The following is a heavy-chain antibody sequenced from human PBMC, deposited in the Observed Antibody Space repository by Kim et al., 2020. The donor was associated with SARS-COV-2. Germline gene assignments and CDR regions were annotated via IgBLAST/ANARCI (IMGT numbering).Heavy chain of an antibody. V-gene: IGHV3-23*01. CDR1: GFTFSIYA. D-gene: IGHD2-21*02. CDR3: VRLASCGGDCFSLLRY. CDR2: ITASGDTT. J-gene: IGHJ4*02. Sequence: GGSLRLSCAVSGFTFSIYAMSWVRQAPGEGLEWVSSITASGDTTYYADSVEGRFTISRDNSKNTLYLQMTSLRAEDTAVYYCVRLASCGGDCFSLLRYWGQGTLVTVSS.